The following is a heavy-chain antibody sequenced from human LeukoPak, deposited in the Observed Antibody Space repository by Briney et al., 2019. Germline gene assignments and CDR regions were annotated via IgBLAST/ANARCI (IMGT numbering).Heavy chain of an antibody. CDR1: GGSISSYY. CDR3: ARAADTALVPTPDFDY. CDR2: IYYSGST. J-gene: IGHJ4*02. D-gene: IGHD5-18*01. V-gene: IGHV4-59*01. Sequence: SETLSLTCTVSGGSISSYYWSWIRQPPGKGLEWIGYIYYSGSTNYNPSLKSRVTISVDTSKNQFSLKLSSVTAADTAVYYCARAADTALVPTPDFDYWGQGTLVTVSS.